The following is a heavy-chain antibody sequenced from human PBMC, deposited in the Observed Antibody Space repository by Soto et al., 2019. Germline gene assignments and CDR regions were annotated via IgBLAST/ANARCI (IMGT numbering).Heavy chain of an antibody. D-gene: IGHD3-22*01. Sequence: GGSLRLSCAASGFTFSSYAMSWVRQAPGKGLEWVSAISGSGGSTYYADSVKGRFTISRDNSKNTLYLQMNSLRAEDTAVYYCAKGSGYYDSSGYYYDYWGQGTLVTVSS. CDR3: AKGSGYYDSSGYYYDY. J-gene: IGHJ4*02. CDR1: GFTFSSYA. CDR2: ISGSGGST. V-gene: IGHV3-23*01.